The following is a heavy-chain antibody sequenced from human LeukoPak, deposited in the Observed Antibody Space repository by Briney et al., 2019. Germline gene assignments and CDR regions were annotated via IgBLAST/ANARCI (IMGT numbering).Heavy chain of an antibody. CDR2: IWYHGSNK. CDR1: GFTLSSYG. J-gene: IGHJ4*02. Sequence: GESLRLSCAASGFTLSSYGMHWVRQAPGKGREWVAVIWYHGSNKYYADSVKGRFTISRDNSKNTLYLQMNSLRAEDTAVYYCAKFSIAVAGSGRGQGTLVTVSS. CDR3: AKFSIAVAGSG. V-gene: IGHV3-30*02. D-gene: IGHD6-19*01.